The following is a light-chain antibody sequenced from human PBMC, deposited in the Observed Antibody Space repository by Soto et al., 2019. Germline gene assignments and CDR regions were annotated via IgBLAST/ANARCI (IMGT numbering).Light chain of an antibody. CDR2: GAS. J-gene: IGKJ4*01. Sequence: EIVMTQSPATLSVSPGERATLSCRASQSVSSNLAWYQQKPGQAPRLLIYGASTRATGIPARFSGSGSGTDFTLPISSLQSEDFAVYSCQHYNNWPPLTFGGGTKVEIK. CDR3: QHYNNWPPLT. CDR1: QSVSSN. V-gene: IGKV3-15*01.